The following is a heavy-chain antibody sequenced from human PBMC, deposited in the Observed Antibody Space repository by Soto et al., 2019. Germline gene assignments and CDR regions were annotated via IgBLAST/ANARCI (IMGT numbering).Heavy chain of an antibody. Sequence: SCNPSGYTFTSYGIRWLRQAHGQGLEWMGWISAYNGNTNYAQKLQGRVTMTTDTSTSTAYMELRSLRSDDTAVYYCARVLGQWLVPSFDYWGQGTLVTVS. CDR2: ISAYNGNT. CDR1: GYTFTSYG. V-gene: IGHV1-18*01. D-gene: IGHD6-19*01. CDR3: ARVLGQWLVPSFDY. J-gene: IGHJ4*02.